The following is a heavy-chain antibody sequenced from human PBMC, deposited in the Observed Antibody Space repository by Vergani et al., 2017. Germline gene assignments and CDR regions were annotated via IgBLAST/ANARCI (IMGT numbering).Heavy chain of an antibody. Sequence: EVQLVESGGGLVPPGRSLRLSCADSGFSFGDYAMTWVRQAPGKGLEWVALIRNKAYGGTTEYDASVKGRCTISRDESKRLAYLQLSGLKTEDTAVYFCSRGRGYSFGYSDYWGQGTLVTVSS. D-gene: IGHD5-18*01. J-gene: IGHJ4*02. CDR3: SRGRGYSFGYSDY. V-gene: IGHV3-49*04. CDR1: GFSFGDYA. CDR2: IRNKAYGGTT.